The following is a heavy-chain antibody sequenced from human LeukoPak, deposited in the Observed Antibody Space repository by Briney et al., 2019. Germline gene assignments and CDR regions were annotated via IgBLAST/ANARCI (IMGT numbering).Heavy chain of an antibody. J-gene: IGHJ5*02. V-gene: IGHV1-8*01. Sequence: ASVKVSCKASGYTFTSYDINWVRQATGQGLEWMGWMNPNSGNTGYAQKFQGRVTMTRNTSISTAYMELSSLRSEDTAVYYCAGPISIAAAGTGWFDPWGQGTLVTVSS. CDR3: AGPISIAAAGTGWFDP. CDR1: GYTFTSYD. D-gene: IGHD6-13*01. CDR2: MNPNSGNT.